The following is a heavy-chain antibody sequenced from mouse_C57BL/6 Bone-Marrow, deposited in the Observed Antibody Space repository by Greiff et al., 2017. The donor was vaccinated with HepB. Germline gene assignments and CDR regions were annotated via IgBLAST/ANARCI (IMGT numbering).Heavy chain of an antibody. D-gene: IGHD2-4*01. CDR1: GYTFTSYW. V-gene: IGHV1-5*01. Sequence: DVQLQESGTVLARPGASVKMSCKTSGYTFTSYWMHWVKQRPGQGLEWIGAIYPGNSDTSYNQKFKGKAKLTAVTSASTAYMELSSLTNEDSAVYYCTSYDYALMDYWGQGTSVTVSS. CDR3: TSYDYALMDY. CDR2: IYPGNSDT. J-gene: IGHJ4*01.